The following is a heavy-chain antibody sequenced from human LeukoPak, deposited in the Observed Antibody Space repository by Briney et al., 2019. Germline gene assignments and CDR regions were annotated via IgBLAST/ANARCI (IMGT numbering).Heavy chain of an antibody. V-gene: IGHV7-4-1*02. D-gene: IGHD1-26*01. CDR3: ARVPRSLLRRPPVVFWFDP. CDR1: GYNFINYH. CDR2: INTITGNP. Sequence: ASVKVSCKASGYNFINYHMNWVRQAPGQGPEWMGWINTITGNPTYAQGFTGRFVFSLDTSVNTAYLQISSLKAEDTAVYYCARVPRSLLRRPPVVFWFDPWRQGTLVTVSS. J-gene: IGHJ5*02.